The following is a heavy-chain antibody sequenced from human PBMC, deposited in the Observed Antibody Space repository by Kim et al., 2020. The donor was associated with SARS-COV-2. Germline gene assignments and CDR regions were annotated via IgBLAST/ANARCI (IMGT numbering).Heavy chain of an antibody. V-gene: IGHV3-53*04. D-gene: IGHD2-2*01. CDR2: IYSGGST. Sequence: GGSLRLSCAASGFTVSSNYMSWVRQAPGKGLEWVSVIYSGGSTYYADSVKGRFTISRHNSKNTLYLQMNSLRAEDTAVYYCATPWVPAAMMAKNYYYYGMDVWGQGTTVTVSS. CDR1: GFTVSSNY. J-gene: IGHJ6*02. CDR3: ATPWVPAAMMAKNYYYYGMDV.